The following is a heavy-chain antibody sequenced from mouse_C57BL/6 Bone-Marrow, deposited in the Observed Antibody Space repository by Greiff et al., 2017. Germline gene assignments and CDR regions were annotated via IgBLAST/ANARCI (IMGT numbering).Heavy chain of an antibody. CDR1: GYTFTSYW. V-gene: IGHV1-53*01. D-gene: IGHD1-1*01. Sequence: QVQLKQPGTELVKPGASVKLSCKASGYTFTSYWMHWVKQRPGQGLEWIGNINPSNGGTNYNEKFKSKATLTVDKSSSTAYMQLSSLTSEDSAVYYCASPLITTVRYFDVWGTGTTVTVAS. CDR2: INPSNGGT. CDR3: ASPLITTVRYFDV. J-gene: IGHJ1*03.